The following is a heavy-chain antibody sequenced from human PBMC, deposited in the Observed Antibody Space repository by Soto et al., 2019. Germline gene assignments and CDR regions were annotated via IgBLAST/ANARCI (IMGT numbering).Heavy chain of an antibody. Sequence: SVKVSCKASGGTFSSYAISWVRQAPGPGLEWMGGIIPIFGTANYAQKFQGRVTITADESTSTAYMELSSLRSEDTAVYYCARVFVVVPAATILYYYGMDVWGQGTTVTVSS. CDR2: IIPIFGTA. D-gene: IGHD2-2*01. CDR3: ARVFVVVPAATILYYYGMDV. V-gene: IGHV1-69*13. CDR1: GGTFSSYA. J-gene: IGHJ6*02.